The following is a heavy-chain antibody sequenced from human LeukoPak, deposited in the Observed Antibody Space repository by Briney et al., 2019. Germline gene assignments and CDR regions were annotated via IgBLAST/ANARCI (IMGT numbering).Heavy chain of an antibody. CDR1: GFTFSSYW. D-gene: IGHD6-6*01. CDR2: IKQDGSDK. V-gene: IGHV3-7*04. Sequence: SGGSLRLSCAASGFTFSSYWSSWVRQAPGKGLEWVANIKQDGSDKYYVDSVKGRFTISRDNAKNSLYLQMNSLRAEDTAVYYCARGLSSIAARPPSYYFDYWGQGTLVTVSS. J-gene: IGHJ4*02. CDR3: ARGLSSIAARPPSYYFDY.